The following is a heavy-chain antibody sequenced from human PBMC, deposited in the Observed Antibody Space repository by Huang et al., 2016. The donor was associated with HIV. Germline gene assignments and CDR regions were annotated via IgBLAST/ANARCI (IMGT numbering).Heavy chain of an antibody. D-gene: IGHD6-19*01. CDR1: GGSFRDHF. V-gene: IGHV4-34*01. CDR3: ARPGYGSGWRFDS. Sequence: QVRLEQWGAGLLKSSETLSLTCAVYGGSFRDHFWTWIRQSPGKGLEWIGEVNHERSTNYNPALKSRVTITAYMSKNQFSLRLDSMTGADTGLYCCARPGYGSGWRFDSWGRGTLVTVTS. J-gene: IGHJ4*02. CDR2: VNHERST.